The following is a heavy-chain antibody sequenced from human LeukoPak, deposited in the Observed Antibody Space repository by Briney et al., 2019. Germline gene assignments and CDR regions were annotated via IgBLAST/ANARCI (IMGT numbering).Heavy chain of an antibody. CDR3: ARVPTVTTDVVVY. D-gene: IGHD4-17*01. CDR1: GGSISSYY. J-gene: IGHJ4*02. Sequence: SETLSLTCTVSGGSISSYYWSWIRQPPGKGLKWIGYIYYSGSTNYNPSLKSRVTISVDTSKNQFSLKLSSVTAADTAVYYCARVPTVTTDVVVYWGQGTLVTVSS. V-gene: IGHV4-59*01. CDR2: IYYSGST.